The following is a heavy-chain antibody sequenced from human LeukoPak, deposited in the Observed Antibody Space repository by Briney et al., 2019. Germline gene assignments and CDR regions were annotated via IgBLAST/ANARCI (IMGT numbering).Heavy chain of an antibody. D-gene: IGHD3-22*01. CDR2: IYYGGST. V-gene: IGHV4-39*07. CDR1: GGSISSSGYY. Sequence: SETLSLTRTVSGGSISSSGYYWDWIRQPPGKGLEWIGNIYYGGSTYYNPSLKSRVTISVDTSKNQFSLKLSSVTAADTAVYYCARGLRYYDSSGYSYYYYYYMDVWGKGTTVTVSS. J-gene: IGHJ6*03. CDR3: ARGLRYYDSSGYSYYYYYYMDV.